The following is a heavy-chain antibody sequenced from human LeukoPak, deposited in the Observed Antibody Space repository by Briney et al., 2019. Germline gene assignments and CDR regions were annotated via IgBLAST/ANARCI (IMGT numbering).Heavy chain of an antibody. Sequence: SETLSLTCTVSGGSISSTSYYWGWIRQPPGKGLEWIGDFYYSGNTDYNPSLKSRVTISVDTSKNQFSLKLSSVTAADTAVYYCATKQWLVRENYFDHWGQGTLVTVSS. J-gene: IGHJ4*02. CDR3: ATKQWLVRENYFDH. V-gene: IGHV4-39*01. CDR2: FYYSGNT. CDR1: GGSISSTSYY. D-gene: IGHD6-19*01.